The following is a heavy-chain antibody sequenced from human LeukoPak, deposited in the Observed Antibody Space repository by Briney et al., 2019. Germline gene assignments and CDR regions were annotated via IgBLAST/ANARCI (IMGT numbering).Heavy chain of an antibody. CDR3: ARSRSVSGPAAWFDP. D-gene: IGHD2-2*01. CDR2: ISSSGSTI. J-gene: IGHJ5*02. CDR1: GFTFSSYE. Sequence: GGSLRLSCAASGFTFSSYEMNWVRQAPGKGLEWVSYISSSGSTIYYADSVKGRFTISRDNAKNSLYLQMNSLRAEDTAVYYCARSRSVSGPAAWFDPWGQGTLVTVSS. V-gene: IGHV3-48*03.